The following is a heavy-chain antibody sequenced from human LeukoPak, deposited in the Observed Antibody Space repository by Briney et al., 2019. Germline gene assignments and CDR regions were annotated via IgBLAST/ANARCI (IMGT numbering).Heavy chain of an antibody. CDR3: ARKAGSSWSRAYYYYYYMDV. Sequence: PSETLSLTCAVYGGSFSGYYWSWIRQPPGKGLEWIGEINHSGSTYYNPSLKSRVTISVDTSKNQFSLKLSSVTAADTAVYYCARKAGSSWSRAYYYYYYMDVWGKGTTVTISS. CDR2: INHSGST. J-gene: IGHJ6*03. CDR1: GGSFSGYY. D-gene: IGHD6-13*01. V-gene: IGHV4-34*01.